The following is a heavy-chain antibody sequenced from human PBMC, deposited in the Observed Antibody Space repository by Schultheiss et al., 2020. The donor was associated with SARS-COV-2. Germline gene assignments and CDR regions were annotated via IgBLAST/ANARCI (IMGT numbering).Heavy chain of an antibody. CDR1: GGTFSSYA. J-gene: IGHJ4*02. CDR3: GRDTGMFYYGSGSYIDN. CDR2: INPIFGTP. D-gene: IGHD3-10*01. V-gene: IGHV1-69*13. Sequence: SVKVSCKASGGTFSSYAISWVRQAPGQGLEWMGGINPIFGTPIYAENFQDIVTITADEATSTAYMELSSLRSEDTAVYYCGRDTGMFYYGSGSYIDNWGQGTLVTVSS.